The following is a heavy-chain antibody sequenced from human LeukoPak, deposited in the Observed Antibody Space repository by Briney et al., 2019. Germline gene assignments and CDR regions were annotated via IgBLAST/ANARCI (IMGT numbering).Heavy chain of an antibody. V-gene: IGHV1-2*02. D-gene: IGHD3-22*01. J-gene: IGHJ4*02. Sequence: ASVKVSCKASGYTFTGYYMHWVRQAPGQGLEWMGWINPNSGGRNYAQKFQGRVTMTRDTSISTAYMELSRLRSDDTAVYYCASPLSYYDSSGYDYWGQGTLVTVSS. CDR1: GYTFTGYY. CDR3: ASPLSYYDSSGYDY. CDR2: INPNSGGR.